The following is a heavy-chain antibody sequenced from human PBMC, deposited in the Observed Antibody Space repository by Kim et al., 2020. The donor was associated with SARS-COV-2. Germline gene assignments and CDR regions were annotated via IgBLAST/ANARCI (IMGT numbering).Heavy chain of an antibody. CDR3: ARLGGITMVRGAKNGLGWFDP. J-gene: IGHJ5*02. CDR1: GFTVSSNY. V-gene: IGHV3-53*01. D-gene: IGHD3-10*01. Sequence: GGSLRLSCAASGFTVSSNYMSWVRQAPGKGLEWVSVIYSGGSTYYADSVKGRFTISSDNSKNTLYLQMNSLRAEDTAVYYCARLGGITMVRGAKNGLGWFDPWGQGTLVTVSS. CDR2: IYSGGST.